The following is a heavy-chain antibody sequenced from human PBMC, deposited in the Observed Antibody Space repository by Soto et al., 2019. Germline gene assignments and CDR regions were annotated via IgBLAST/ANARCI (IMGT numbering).Heavy chain of an antibody. CDR1: GGSFSGYY. V-gene: IGHV4-34*01. J-gene: IGHJ6*02. CDR3: ARLYSSSSAYYYYYYGMDV. CDR2: INHSGST. Sequence: QVQLQQWGAGLLKPSETLSLTCAVYGGSFSGYYWSWIRQPPGKGLEWIGAINHSGSTNYNPSLKSRVTISVDTSKNQFSLKLSSVTAADTAVYYCARLYSSSSAYYYYYYGMDVWGQGTTVTVSS. D-gene: IGHD6-13*01.